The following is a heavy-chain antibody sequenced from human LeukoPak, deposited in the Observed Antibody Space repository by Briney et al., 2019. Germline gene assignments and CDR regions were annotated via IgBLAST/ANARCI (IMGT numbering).Heavy chain of an antibody. CDR3: ARRGSSGWWAFDI. CDR2: ISSSSSYI. D-gene: IGHD6-19*01. V-gene: IGHV3-21*01. Sequence: GGSLRLSCAASGFTFSSYSMNWVRQAPGKGLEWVSSISSSSSYIYYADSVKGRFTISRDNAKNSLYLQMNSLRAEDTAVYYCARRGSSGWWAFDIWGQGTMVTVSS. CDR1: GFTFSSYS. J-gene: IGHJ3*02.